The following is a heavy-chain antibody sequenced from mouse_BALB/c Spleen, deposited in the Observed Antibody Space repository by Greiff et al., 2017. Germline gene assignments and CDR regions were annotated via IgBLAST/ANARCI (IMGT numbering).Heavy chain of an antibody. D-gene: IGHD2-14*01. V-gene: IGHV14-1*02. J-gene: IGHJ2*01. CDR2: IDPENGNT. Sequence: EVQRVESGAELVRPGALVKLSCKASGFNIKDYYMHWVKQRPEQGLEWIGWIDPENGNTIYDPKFQGKASITADTSSNTAYLQLSSLTSEDTAVYYCAVRSYYFDYWGQGTTLTVSS. CDR3: AVRSYYFDY. CDR1: GFNIKDYY.